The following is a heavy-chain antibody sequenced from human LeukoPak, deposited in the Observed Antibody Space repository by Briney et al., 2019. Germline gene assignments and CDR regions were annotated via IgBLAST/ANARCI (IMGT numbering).Heavy chain of an antibody. CDR2: IYYSGST. Sequence: SETLSLTCTVSGESRSSNSYYWGWMRQPPGKGLEWLGSIYYSGSTFYNPSLKRRVTISVDTSKNQFSLKLNSVTAADTAVYYCARQGGTAMARFDYWGQGTLVTVS. CDR1: GESRSSNSYY. J-gene: IGHJ4*02. CDR3: ARQGGTAMARFDY. V-gene: IGHV4-39*01. D-gene: IGHD5-18*01.